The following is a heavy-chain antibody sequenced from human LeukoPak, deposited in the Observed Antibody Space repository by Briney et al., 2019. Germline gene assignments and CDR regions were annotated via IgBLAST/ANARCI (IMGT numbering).Heavy chain of an antibody. CDR2: ISWDGGST. CDR3: AIFAGGNFDY. V-gene: IGHV3-43*01. D-gene: IGHD4-23*01. J-gene: IGHJ4*02. Sequence: GGSLRLSCAASGFTFDDYTMHWVRQAPGKGLEWVSLISWDGGSTYYADSVKGRFTISRDNSKNSLYLQMNSLRTEDTALYYCAIFAGGNFDYWGQGTLVTVSS. CDR1: GFTFDDYT.